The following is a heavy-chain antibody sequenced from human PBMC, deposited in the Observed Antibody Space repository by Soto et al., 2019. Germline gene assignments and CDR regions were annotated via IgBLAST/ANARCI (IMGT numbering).Heavy chain of an antibody. CDR2: INAGNGNT. CDR1: GYTFTSYA. CDR3: ARDLGGWPDY. Sequence: GASVKLSCKASGYTFTSYAMHWVRQAPGQRLEWMGWINAGNGNTKYSQKFQGRVTVTKDTSASTAYMELSSLRSEDTAVYYCARDLGGWPDYWGQGTLVTVSS. J-gene: IGHJ4*02. V-gene: IGHV1-3*01. D-gene: IGHD2-15*01.